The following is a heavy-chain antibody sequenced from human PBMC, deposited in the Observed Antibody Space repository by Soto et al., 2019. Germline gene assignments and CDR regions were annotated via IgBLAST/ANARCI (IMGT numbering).Heavy chain of an antibody. V-gene: IGHV3-23*01. CDR3: AKVYSHILAAGTDAFDI. Sequence: EVQLLESGGGLVQPGGSLRLSCAASGFTFSSYAMSWVRQAPGKGLEWVSAISGSGGSTYYADSVKGRFTISRDNSKNTLYLQMNSLRAEDTAVYYCAKVYSHILAAGTDAFDIWGQGTMVTVSS. CDR1: GFTFSSYA. D-gene: IGHD6-25*01. J-gene: IGHJ3*02. CDR2: ISGSGGST.